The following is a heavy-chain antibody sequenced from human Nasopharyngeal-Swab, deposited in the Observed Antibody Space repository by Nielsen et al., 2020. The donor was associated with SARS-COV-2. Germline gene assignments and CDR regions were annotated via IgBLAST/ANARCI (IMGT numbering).Heavy chain of an antibody. CDR2: IKSKTDGGTT. CDR3: TTIVGANGGDDY. Sequence: GGSLRLSCAASGFIFSNAWTSWVRQAPGKGLEWVGRIKSKTDGGTTDYAAPVKGRFTISRDDSKNTLYLQMNSLKTEDTAVYYCTTIVGANGGDDYWGQGTLVTVSS. J-gene: IGHJ4*02. CDR1: GFIFSNAW. D-gene: IGHD1-26*01. V-gene: IGHV3-15*01.